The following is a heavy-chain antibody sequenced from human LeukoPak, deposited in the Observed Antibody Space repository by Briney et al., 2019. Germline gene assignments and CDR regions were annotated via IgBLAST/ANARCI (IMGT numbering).Heavy chain of an antibody. CDR2: ITSSGSTI. CDR3: ARREGGFYSWGIAY. CDR1: GGSFSGYY. Sequence: LSLTCAVYGGSFSGYYWSWIRQAPGKGLEWLSYITSSGSTIYYADSVKGRFTISRDNAKNSLYLQMNSLRAEDTAVYYCARREGGFYSWGIAYWGQGTLVTVSS. V-gene: IGHV3-11*04. D-gene: IGHD1-26*01. J-gene: IGHJ4*02.